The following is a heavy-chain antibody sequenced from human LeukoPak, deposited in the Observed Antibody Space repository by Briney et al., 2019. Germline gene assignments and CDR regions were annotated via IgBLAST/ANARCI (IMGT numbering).Heavy chain of an antibody. J-gene: IGHJ4*02. CDR3: AKSRIAVAGTLRGGLDY. CDR2: ISWNSGSI. Sequence: GGSLRLSCAASGFTFSSYAMSWVRQAPGRGLEWVSGISWNSGSIGYADSVKGRFTISRDNAKNSLYLQMNSLRAEDTALYYCAKSRIAVAGTLRGGLDYWGQGTLVTVSS. D-gene: IGHD6-19*01. V-gene: IGHV3-9*01. CDR1: GFTFSSYA.